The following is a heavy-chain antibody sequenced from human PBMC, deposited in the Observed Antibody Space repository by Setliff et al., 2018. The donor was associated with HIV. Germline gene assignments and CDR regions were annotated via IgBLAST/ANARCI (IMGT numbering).Heavy chain of an antibody. CDR1: GGTFSTYA. J-gene: IGHJ6*03. Sequence: AASVQVSCKASGGTFSTYAIHWVRQAPGQGPEWMGGIPLFGTANYAQKFQGRVRITADESTGTAYMELRTLKFEDTAMYYCVVGGSSWYADYHYYYMDIWGTGTTVTVSS. CDR2: IPLFGTA. D-gene: IGHD6-13*01. CDR3: VVGGSSWYADYHYYYMDI. V-gene: IGHV1-69*13.